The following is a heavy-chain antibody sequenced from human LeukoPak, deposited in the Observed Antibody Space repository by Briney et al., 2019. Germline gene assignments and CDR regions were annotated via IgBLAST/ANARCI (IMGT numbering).Heavy chain of an antibody. CDR2: IYHSGSI. CDR3: ARAATVALRD. D-gene: IGHD4-23*01. CDR1: GGSIRSRSVY. Sequence: SETLSLTCTVSGGSIRSRSVYWGWIRQPPGKGLEWIGIIYHSGSISYNPSLKSRVTISGDTSKNQFSLKLSSVTAADTAVYYCARAATVALRDWGQGALVTVSS. J-gene: IGHJ4*02. V-gene: IGHV4-39*01.